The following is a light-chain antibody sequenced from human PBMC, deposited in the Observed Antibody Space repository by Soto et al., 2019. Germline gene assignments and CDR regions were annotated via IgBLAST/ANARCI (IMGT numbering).Light chain of an antibody. CDR3: QQHNSYPLT. Sequence: DIQLTQSPSFLSASVGDRVTITCRASQDTRSYLAWYQQKPGKAPKLPIYVASTLQSGVPSRFSGSGSGTEFTLTISSLQPEDFATYYCQQHNSYPLTFGPGTKVEIK. CDR2: VAS. CDR1: QDTRSY. V-gene: IGKV1-9*01. J-gene: IGKJ3*01.